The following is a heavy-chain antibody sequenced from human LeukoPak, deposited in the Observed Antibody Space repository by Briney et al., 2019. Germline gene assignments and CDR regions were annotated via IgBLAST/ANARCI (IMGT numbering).Heavy chain of an antibody. J-gene: IGHJ4*02. CDR2: IIPIFGTA. V-gene: IGHV1-69*13. Sequence: SVKVSCKASGGTFSSYAISWVRQAPGQGLEWMGGIIPIFGTANYAQKFQGRVTITADESTSTAYMGLSSLRSEDTAVYYCARDLPDDYGDYGIDYWGQGTLVTVSS. CDR1: GGTFSSYA. D-gene: IGHD4-17*01. CDR3: ARDLPDDYGDYGIDY.